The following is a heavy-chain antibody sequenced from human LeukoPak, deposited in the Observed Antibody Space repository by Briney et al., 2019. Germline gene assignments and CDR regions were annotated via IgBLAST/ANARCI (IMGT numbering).Heavy chain of an antibody. CDR1: GFTFSRYG. J-gene: IGHJ3*02. D-gene: IGHD3-22*01. Sequence: GGSLRLSCAASGFTFSRYGMHWVRQAPGKGLEWVAVIWYDGSYQYYADSVRGRFTISRDNSKNTLYLQMNSLRAEDTAVYCCARRLVVITTRIDAFDIWGQGTMVTVSS. V-gene: IGHV3-33*01. CDR2: IWYDGSYQ. CDR3: ARRLVVITTRIDAFDI.